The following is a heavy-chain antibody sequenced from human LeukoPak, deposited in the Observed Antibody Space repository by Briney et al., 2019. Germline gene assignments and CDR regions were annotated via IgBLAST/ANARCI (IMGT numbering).Heavy chain of an antibody. J-gene: IGHJ6*02. D-gene: IGHD6-13*01. V-gene: IGHV4-39*01. CDR3: ATQGLIAAAGTPHDGYYYYGMDV. CDR2: IYYSGST. Sequence: PSETLFLTCTVPGGSISSSSYYWGWIRQPPGKGLEWIGSIYYSGSTYYNPSLKSRVTISVDTSKNQFSLKLSSVTAADTAVYYCATQGLIAAAGTPHDGYYYYGMDVWGQGTTVTVSS. CDR1: GGSISSSSYY.